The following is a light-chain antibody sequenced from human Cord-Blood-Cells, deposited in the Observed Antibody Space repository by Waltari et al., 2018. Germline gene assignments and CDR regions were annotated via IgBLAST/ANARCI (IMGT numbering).Light chain of an antibody. CDR2: RNN. V-gene: IGLV1-44*01. CDR1: SSNIGSNT. CDR3: AAWDDSLNGPV. J-gene: IGLJ3*02. Sequence: QSVLTQPPSASGTPGQRVTISCSGSSSNIGSNTVNWYQQLPGTAPKHLINRNNQRPSGVPDRFSGSKSGTSASLDISGLQSEDEADYYCAAWDDSLNGPVFGGGTKLTVL.